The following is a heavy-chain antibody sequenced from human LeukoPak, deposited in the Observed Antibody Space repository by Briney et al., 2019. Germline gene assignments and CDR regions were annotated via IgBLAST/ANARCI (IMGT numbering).Heavy chain of an antibody. Sequence: PGGSLRLSCAASGFTFNTYDMHWVRQAPGKGLEWVAFVRFDGTNTYYADSVKGRFTLSRDNSKNTLHLQMNSLRAEDTAVYYCTGDSDYWGQGTLVTVSS. CDR2: VRFDGTNT. CDR1: GFTFNTYD. V-gene: IGHV3-30*02. J-gene: IGHJ4*02. CDR3: TGDSDY.